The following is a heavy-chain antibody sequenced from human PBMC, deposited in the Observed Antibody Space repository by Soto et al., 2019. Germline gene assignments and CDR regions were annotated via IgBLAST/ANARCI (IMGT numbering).Heavy chain of an antibody. D-gene: IGHD3-10*01. Sequence: QVQLVEAGGGVVQPGRSLRLSCAASGFTFSSYGMHWVRQAPGKGLEWVAVIWYDGSNKYYADSGKGRFTISRDNSKNTLHLQMNSLRAEDTAVYYCARRDDYYGSGSYSDYWGQGTLVTVSS. CDR2: IWYDGSNK. J-gene: IGHJ4*02. CDR1: GFTFSSYG. CDR3: ARRDDYYGSGSYSDY. V-gene: IGHV3-33*01.